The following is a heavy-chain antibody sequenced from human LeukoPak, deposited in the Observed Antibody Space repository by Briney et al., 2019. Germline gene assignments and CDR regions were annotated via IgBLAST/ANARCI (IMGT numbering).Heavy chain of an antibody. V-gene: IGHV3-48*01. CDR2: IRCSSSTI. J-gene: IGHJ4*02. D-gene: IGHD2-8*01. CDR1: GFTFSSYS. Sequence: GGSLRLSCAASGFTFSSYSMSWVRQAPGKGLEWVSYIRCSSSTIYYADSVKGRFTISRDNAKNSLYLQMNSLRAEDTAVYYCARDLGYCTNGVCHTRFDYWGQGTLVTVSS. CDR3: ARDLGYCTNGVCHTRFDY.